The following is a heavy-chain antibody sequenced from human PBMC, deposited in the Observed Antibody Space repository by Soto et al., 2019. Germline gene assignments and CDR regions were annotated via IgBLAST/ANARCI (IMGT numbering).Heavy chain of an antibody. J-gene: IGHJ6*02. CDR1: GFTFSSYG. V-gene: IGHV3-33*01. CDR3: ATIPAERYYYYGMDV. CDR2: IWYDGSNK. D-gene: IGHD2-2*01. Sequence: QVQLVESGGGVVQPGRSLRLSCAASGFTFSSYGMHWVRQAPGKGLEWVAVIWYDGSNKYYADSVKGRFTISRDNSKNKLYLQMNSLRAEDTAVYYCATIPAERYYYYGMDVWGQGTTVTVSS.